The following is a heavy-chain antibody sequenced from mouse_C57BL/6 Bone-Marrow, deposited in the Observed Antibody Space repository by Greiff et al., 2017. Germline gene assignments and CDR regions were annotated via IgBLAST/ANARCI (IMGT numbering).Heavy chain of an antibody. CDR3: ARDYGSSYWYFDV. Sequence: QVQLQQSGPELVKPGASVKLSCKASGYTFTSYDINWVKQRPGQGLEWIGWIYPRDGSTKYNEKFKGKATVTVDTSSSTAYMELHSLTSEDSAVYFCARDYGSSYWYFDVWGTGTTVTVSS. D-gene: IGHD1-1*01. CDR1: GYTFTSYD. CDR2: IYPRDGST. J-gene: IGHJ1*03. V-gene: IGHV1-85*01.